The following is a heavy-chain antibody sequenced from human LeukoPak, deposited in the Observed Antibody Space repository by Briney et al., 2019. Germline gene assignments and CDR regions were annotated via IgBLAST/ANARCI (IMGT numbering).Heavy chain of an antibody. CDR1: GFTFSNAW. Sequence: GGSLRLSCAASGFTFSNAWMSWVRQAPGKGLEWVGRIKSKTDGGTTDYAAPVKGRFTISRDDSKNTLYLQMNSLKTEDTAVYYCTTHRGNRSRYFDYWGRGTLVTVSS. V-gene: IGHV3-15*01. J-gene: IGHJ4*02. CDR2: IKSKTDGGTT. CDR3: TTHRGNRSRYFDY. D-gene: IGHD1-14*01.